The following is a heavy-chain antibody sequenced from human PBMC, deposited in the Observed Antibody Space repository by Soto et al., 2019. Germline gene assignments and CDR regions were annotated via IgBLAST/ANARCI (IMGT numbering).Heavy chain of an antibody. Sequence: GASVKVSCKVSGCTLTELSMHWVRQAPGKGLEWMGGFDPEDGETIYAQKFQGRVTMTEDTSTDTAYMELSSLRSEDTAVYYCATDLRRYGIIDIWGQGTMVTVSS. CDR3: ATDLRRYGIIDI. V-gene: IGHV1-24*01. CDR1: GCTLTELS. J-gene: IGHJ3*02. CDR2: FDPEDGET. D-gene: IGHD1-1*01.